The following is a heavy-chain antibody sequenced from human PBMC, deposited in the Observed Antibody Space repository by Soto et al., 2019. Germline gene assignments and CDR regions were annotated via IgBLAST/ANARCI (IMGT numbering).Heavy chain of an antibody. Sequence: QITLKESGPALVKPTQTLTLTCTFSGFSLSNTGMTVGWNRQPPGKALEWLALIYWHDDKRYNPSLKNRLTIAKDTSKNQVVLTLTNVGPVDTATYYCARSRFEILTGPFDSWDQGTLVTVSS. CDR3: ARSRFEILTGPFDS. D-gene: IGHD3-9*01. CDR1: GFSLSNTGMT. V-gene: IGHV2-5*01. J-gene: IGHJ5*01. CDR2: IYWHDDK.